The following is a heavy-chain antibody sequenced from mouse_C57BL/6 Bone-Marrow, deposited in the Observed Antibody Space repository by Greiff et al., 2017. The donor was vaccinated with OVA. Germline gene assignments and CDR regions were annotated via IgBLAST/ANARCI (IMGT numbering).Heavy chain of an antibody. CDR3: AREGYYYGSSPWFAY. CDR2: IYPGSGST. J-gene: IGHJ3*01. V-gene: IGHV1-55*01. CDR1: GYTFTSYW. D-gene: IGHD1-1*01. Sequence: QVQLQQPGAELVKPGASVKMSCKASGYTFTSYWITWVKQRPGQGLEWIGDIYPGSGSTTYNEKFKSKATLTVDTSSSTAYMQLSSLTSEDSAVYYCAREGYYYGSSPWFAYWGQGTLVTVSA.